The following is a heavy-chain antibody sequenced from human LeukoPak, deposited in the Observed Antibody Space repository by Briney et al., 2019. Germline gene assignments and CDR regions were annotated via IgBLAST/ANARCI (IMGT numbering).Heavy chain of an antibody. CDR3: ARLVVAARGYYYYYYMDV. CDR1: GGSFSGYY. J-gene: IGHJ6*03. V-gene: IGHV4-34*01. D-gene: IGHD2-15*01. CDR2: INHSGST. Sequence: PSETLSLTCAVYGGSFSGYYWSWIRQPPGKGLEWIGEINHSGSTNYNPSLKSRVTISVDTSKNQFSLKLSSVTAADTAVYYCARLVVAARGYYYYYYMDVWGKGTTVTISS.